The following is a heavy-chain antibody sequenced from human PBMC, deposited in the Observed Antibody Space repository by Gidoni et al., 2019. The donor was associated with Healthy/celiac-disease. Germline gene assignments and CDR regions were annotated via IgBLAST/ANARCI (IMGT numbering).Heavy chain of an antibody. V-gene: IGHV1-69*01. D-gene: IGHD3-22*01. CDR2: IIPIFGTA. CDR1: GGTFSNFA. J-gene: IGHJ4*02. CDR3: ARERSGYSYYFDY. Sequence: QVQLVQSGAEVKKPGSSVKVSCKASGGTFSNFAISWVRQAPGQGLEWIGGIIPIFGTANYAQKFQGRVTITADESTSTGYMELSSLRSEDTAVYYCARERSGYSYYFDYWGQGTLVTVSS.